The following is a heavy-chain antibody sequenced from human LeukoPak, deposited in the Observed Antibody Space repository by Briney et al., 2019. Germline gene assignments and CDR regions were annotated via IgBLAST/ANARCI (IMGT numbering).Heavy chain of an antibody. J-gene: IGHJ3*02. V-gene: IGHV1-2*02. D-gene: IGHD3-10*01. CDR2: INPNSGGT. Sequence: GASVKVSCKASGYTFTGYYMHWVRQAPGQGLEWMGWINPNSGGTNYAQKFQGRVTMTRDTSISTAYMELSRLRSDDTAVYYCARGGLVILWFGELYFGGHDAFDIWGQGTMVTVSS. CDR1: GYTFTGYY. CDR3: ARGGLVILWFGELYFGGHDAFDI.